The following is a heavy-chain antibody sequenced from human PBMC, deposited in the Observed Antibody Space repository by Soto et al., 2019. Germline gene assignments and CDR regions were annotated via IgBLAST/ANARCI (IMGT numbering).Heavy chain of an antibody. CDR3: AKDPLTRGWFDP. V-gene: IGHV3-23*01. CDR1: GFTFSGDA. CDR2: ISAGGTT. J-gene: IGHJ5*02. Sequence: GGSLRLSCAASGFTFSGDAMTWVRQAPGKGLDWVSGISAGGTTYYADSAKGRFTISRDNSKNTLYLQMNSLRADDTAVYYCAKDPLTRGWFDPWGQGTLVTVSS.